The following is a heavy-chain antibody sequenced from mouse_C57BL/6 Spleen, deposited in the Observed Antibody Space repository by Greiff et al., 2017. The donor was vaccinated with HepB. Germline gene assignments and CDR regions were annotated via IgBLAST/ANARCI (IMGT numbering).Heavy chain of an antibody. V-gene: IGHV1-81*01. CDR2: IYPRSGNT. CDR3: ARSGITTGVAGDAMDY. Sequence: QVQLQQSGAELARPGASVKLSCKASGYTFTSYGISWVKQRTGQGLEWIGEIYPRSGNTYYNEKFKGKATLTADKSSRTAYMELRSLTSEDSAVYFCARSGITTGVAGDAMDYWGQGTSVTVSS. CDR1: GYTFTSYG. D-gene: IGHD1-1*01. J-gene: IGHJ4*01.